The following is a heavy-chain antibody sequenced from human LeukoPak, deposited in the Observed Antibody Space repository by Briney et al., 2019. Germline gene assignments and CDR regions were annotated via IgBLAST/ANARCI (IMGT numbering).Heavy chain of an antibody. J-gene: IGHJ4*02. CDR2: ISSSGTAI. V-gene: IGHV3-48*01. CDR3: ARVVDHDYSDYYLDY. Sequence: GGSLRLSCAASGFTFSSYSMNWVRQAPGKGLEWVSYISSSGTAIYYADSVKGRFTISRDNSKNTLYLQMNSLRAEDTAVYYCARVVDHDYSDYYLDYWGQGTLVTVSS. D-gene: IGHD4-11*01. CDR1: GFTFSSYS.